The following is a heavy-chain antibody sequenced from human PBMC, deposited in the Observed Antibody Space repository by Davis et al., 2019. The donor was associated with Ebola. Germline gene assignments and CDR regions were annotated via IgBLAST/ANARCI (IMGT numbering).Heavy chain of an antibody. V-gene: IGHV1-24*01. Sequence: APVKVSCKASGYTFTSYYMHWVRQAPGKGLEWMGGFDPEDGETIYAQKFQGRVTMTEDTSTDTAYMELSSLRSEDTAVYYCATDPLRGFDYWGQGTLVTVSS. D-gene: IGHD4-17*01. CDR3: ATDPLRGFDY. CDR2: FDPEDGET. J-gene: IGHJ4*02. CDR1: GYTFTSYY.